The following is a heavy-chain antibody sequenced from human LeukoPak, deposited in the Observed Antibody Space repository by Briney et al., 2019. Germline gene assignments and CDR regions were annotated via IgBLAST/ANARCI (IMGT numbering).Heavy chain of an antibody. CDR3: ALRRFDYDSSGYCSDY. CDR1: GYTFTGYY. D-gene: IGHD3-22*01. V-gene: IGHV1-46*01. CDR2: INPSGGST. J-gene: IGHJ4*02. Sequence: VASVKVSCKASGYTFTGYYMHWVRQAPGQGLEWMGIINPSGGSTSYAQKFQGRVTMTRDTSTSTVYMELSSLRSEDTAVYYCALRRFDYDSSGYCSDYWGQGTLVTVSS.